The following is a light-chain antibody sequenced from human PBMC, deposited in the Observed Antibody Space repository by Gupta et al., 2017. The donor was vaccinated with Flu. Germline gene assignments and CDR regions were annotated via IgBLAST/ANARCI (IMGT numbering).Light chain of an antibody. V-gene: IGKV1-5*03. CDR2: KAS. J-gene: IGKJ3*01. CDR3: QQYNTYAG. CDR1: QSVNSW. Sequence: DIQMTQSPSTLSASVGDRVTITCRASQSVNSWLAWYQQKPGKAPKLLIYKASTLESGVPSRFSGSGSGTEFTLTISSLQPDDFATYYCQQYNTYAGFGPGTKVDIK.